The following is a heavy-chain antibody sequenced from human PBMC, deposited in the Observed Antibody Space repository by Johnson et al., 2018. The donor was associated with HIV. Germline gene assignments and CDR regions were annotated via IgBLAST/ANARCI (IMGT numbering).Heavy chain of an antibody. J-gene: IGHJ3*02. CDR3: AKALRIFGSGVMEAFDI. CDR2: ISGSGGST. V-gene: IGHV3-23*04. CDR1: GFTFSSYA. Sequence: VQLVESGGGLVQPGGSLRLSCVASGFTFSSYAMTWVRQAPGKGLEWVSSISGSGGSTFYADSVKGRFTISRDNSKNTLYLQMNSLRAGDTAVYSCAKALRIFGSGVMEAFDIWGQGTMVTVSS. D-gene: IGHD3-10*01.